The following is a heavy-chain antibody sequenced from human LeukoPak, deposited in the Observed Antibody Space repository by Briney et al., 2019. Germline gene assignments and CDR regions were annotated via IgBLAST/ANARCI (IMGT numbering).Heavy chain of an antibody. Sequence: PSETLSLTCAVSGGSISSGGYSWSWIRQPPGKGLEWIGYIYHSGSTYYNPSLKSRVTISVDRSKNQFSLKLSSVTAADTAVYYCAREVLGGDYYFDYWGQGTLVTVSS. V-gene: IGHV4-30-2*01. CDR1: GGSISSGGYS. J-gene: IGHJ4*02. D-gene: IGHD5-24*01. CDR2: IYHSGST. CDR3: AREVLGGDYYFDY.